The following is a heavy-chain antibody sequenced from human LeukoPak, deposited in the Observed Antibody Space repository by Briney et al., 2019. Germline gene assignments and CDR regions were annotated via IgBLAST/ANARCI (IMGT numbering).Heavy chain of an antibody. Sequence: PSETLSLTCTVSGGSISSYYWSWIRQPPGKGLEWIGYIYYSGSTNYNPSLKSRVTISVDTSKNQFSLKLSSVTAADTAVYYCAREVRGVMDYWGQGTLVTVSS. V-gene: IGHV4-59*12. J-gene: IGHJ4*02. CDR1: GGSISSYY. CDR3: AREVRGVMDY. D-gene: IGHD3-10*01. CDR2: IYYSGST.